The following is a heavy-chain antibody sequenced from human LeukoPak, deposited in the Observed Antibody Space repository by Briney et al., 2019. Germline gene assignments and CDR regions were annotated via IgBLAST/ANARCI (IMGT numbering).Heavy chain of an antibody. CDR2: INHSGST. V-gene: IGHV4-34*01. J-gene: IGHJ5*02. Sequence: PSETLSLTCAVYGGSFSGYYWSWIRQPPGKGLEWIGEINHSGSTNYNPSLKSRVTISVDTSKNQFSLKLSSVTAADTAVYYCARGLIVVVVAANNWFDPWGQGTLVTVSS. CDR3: ARGLIVVVVAANNWFDP. D-gene: IGHD2-15*01. CDR1: GGSFSGYY.